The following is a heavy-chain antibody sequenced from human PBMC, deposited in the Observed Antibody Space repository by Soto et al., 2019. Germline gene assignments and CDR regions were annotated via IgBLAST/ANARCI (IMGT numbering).Heavy chain of an antibody. Sequence: GGSLRLSCAASGFTVSSNYMSWVRQAPGKGLEWVSVIYSGGSTYYADSVKGRFTISRDNSKNTLYLQMNSLRAEDTAVYYCARARPPPIAAGQKNDAFDIWGQGTMVTVSS. CDR2: IYSGGST. J-gene: IGHJ3*02. V-gene: IGHV3-66*01. D-gene: IGHD6-13*01. CDR3: ARARPPPIAAGQKNDAFDI. CDR1: GFTVSSNY.